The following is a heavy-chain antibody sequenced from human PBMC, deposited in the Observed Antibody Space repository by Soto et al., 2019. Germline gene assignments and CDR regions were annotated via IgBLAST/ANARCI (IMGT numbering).Heavy chain of an antibody. Sequence: GESLKISCKCSGYSFTSYWIGLVRQMPGKGLEWMGIIYPGDSDTRYSPSFQGQVTISADKSISTAYLQWSSLKASDTAMYYCARHGATGLPHYYGMDVWGQGTTVTVSS. CDR2: IYPGDSDT. D-gene: IGHD1-26*01. J-gene: IGHJ6*02. V-gene: IGHV5-51*01. CDR3: ARHGATGLPHYYGMDV. CDR1: GYSFTSYW.